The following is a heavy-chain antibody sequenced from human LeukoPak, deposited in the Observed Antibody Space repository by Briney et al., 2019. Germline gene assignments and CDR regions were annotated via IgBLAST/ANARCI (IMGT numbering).Heavy chain of an antibody. V-gene: IGHV3-23*01. J-gene: IGHJ4*02. CDR2: ISGSADNT. CDR1: GFTLSSYA. CDR3: AKQGFGC. Sequence: GGSLRLSCTASGFTLSSYAMSWVRQAPGEGLEWVSTISGSADNTNYAEAVKGRFTISRDNSRNTMYLQMNSLRAEDTAVYYCAKQGFGCWGQGTLVTVSS.